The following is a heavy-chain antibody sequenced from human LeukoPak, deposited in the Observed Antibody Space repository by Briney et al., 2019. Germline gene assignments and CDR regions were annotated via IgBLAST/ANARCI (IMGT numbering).Heavy chain of an antibody. D-gene: IGHD3-10*01. CDR1: GYTFTSYY. V-gene: IGHV1-46*01. CDR2: INPSGGST. J-gene: IGHJ6*03. Sequence: GASVKVSCKPSGYTFTSYYMHWVRQAPGQGLEWVGIINPSGGSTSYAQKFQGRVTITRDMSTSTVYMELSSLRSEDTAVYYCARDKAAGRYYYYYMDVWGKGTTVTVSS. CDR3: ARDKAAGRYYYYYMDV.